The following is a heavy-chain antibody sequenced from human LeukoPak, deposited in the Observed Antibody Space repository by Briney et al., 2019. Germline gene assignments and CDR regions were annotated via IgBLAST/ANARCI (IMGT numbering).Heavy chain of an antibody. CDR3: ARPQWELPPYYYYYMDV. D-gene: IGHD1-26*01. J-gene: IGHJ6*03. CDR1: GYTFTGYY. V-gene: IGHV1-2*02. CDR2: INPNSGGT. Sequence: ASVKVSCKASGYTFTGYYMHWVRQAPGQGLEWMGCINPNSGGTNYAQKFQGRVTMTRDTSISTAYMELSRLRSDDTAVYYCARPQWELPPYYYYYMDVWGKGTTVTVSS.